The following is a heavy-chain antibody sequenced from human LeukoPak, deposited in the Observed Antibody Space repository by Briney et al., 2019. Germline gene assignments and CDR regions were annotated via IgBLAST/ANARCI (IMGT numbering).Heavy chain of an antibody. D-gene: IGHD5-24*01. Sequence: QPGGSLRLSCAASGFTFSSYGMHWVRQAPGKGLECVAVISYGGSNKYYADSVKGRFTISRDNSKNTLYLQMNSLRAEDTAVYYCAKDGYNQGFDYWGQGTLVTVSS. CDR1: GFTFSSYG. CDR2: ISYGGSNK. V-gene: IGHV3-30*18. CDR3: AKDGYNQGFDY. J-gene: IGHJ4*02.